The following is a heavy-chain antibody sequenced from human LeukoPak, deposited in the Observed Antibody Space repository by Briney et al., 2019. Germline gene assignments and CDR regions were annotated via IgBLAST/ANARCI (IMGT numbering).Heavy chain of an antibody. D-gene: IGHD6-19*01. J-gene: IGHJ4*02. V-gene: IGHV3-23*01. CDR2: ISGSGGRT. Sequence: SGGSLRLSCAASGFTFSSYAMSWVRQAPGKGLEWVSAISGSGGRTYYADSVKGRFTISRDNSKNTLYLQMNSLRAEDTAVYYCAKDPSSGWYTYYFDYWGQGTLVTVSS. CDR3: AKDPSSGWYTYYFDY. CDR1: GFTFSSYA.